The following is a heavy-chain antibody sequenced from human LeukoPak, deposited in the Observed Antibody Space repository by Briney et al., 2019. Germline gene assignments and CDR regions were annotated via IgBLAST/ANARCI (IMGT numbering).Heavy chain of an antibody. CDR1: GGSIGSTNYY. CDR2: IYTSGST. V-gene: IGHV4-39*07. CDR3: ARDCVAAAGDYYYYYMDV. D-gene: IGHD6-13*01. J-gene: IGHJ6*03. Sequence: SETLSLTCTVSGGSIGSTNYYWGWIRQPPGKGLEWIGRIYTSGSTNYNPSLKSRVTISVDTSKNQFSLKLSSVTAADTAVYYCARDCVAAAGDYYYYYMDVWGKGTTVTISS.